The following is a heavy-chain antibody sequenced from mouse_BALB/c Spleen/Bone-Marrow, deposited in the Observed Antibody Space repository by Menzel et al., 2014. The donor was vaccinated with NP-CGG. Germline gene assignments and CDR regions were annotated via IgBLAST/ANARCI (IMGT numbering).Heavy chain of an antibody. CDR3: ERSGGYCQSNY. J-gene: IGHJ2*01. CDR1: GYTFTSYW. D-gene: IGHD2-3*01. Sequence: QVQLQQPGAELPKPGASVKMSCKASGYTFTSYWTHWVKQRPGQGLERIGNINPSTGYTEYNQKFKDKATLTADKSSSTDYMQLSRQTCEDSAVYYSERSGGYCQSNYWGHCTPLTISS. CDR2: INPSTGYT. V-gene: IGHV1-7*01.